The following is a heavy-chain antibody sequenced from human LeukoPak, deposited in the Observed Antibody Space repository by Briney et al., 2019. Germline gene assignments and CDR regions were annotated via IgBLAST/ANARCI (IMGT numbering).Heavy chain of an antibody. J-gene: IGHJ6*03. CDR2: ISYDGSNK. CDR1: GFTFSSYA. CDR3: ARDSGDYSKSYYYYMDV. D-gene: IGHD4-11*01. V-gene: IGHV3-30-3*01. Sequence: PGGSLRLSCAASGFTFSSYAMLWVRQAPGKGLEWVAVISYDGSNKYYADSVKGRFTISRDNSKNTLYLQMNSLRAEDTAVYYCARDSGDYSKSYYYYMDVWGKGTTVTVSS.